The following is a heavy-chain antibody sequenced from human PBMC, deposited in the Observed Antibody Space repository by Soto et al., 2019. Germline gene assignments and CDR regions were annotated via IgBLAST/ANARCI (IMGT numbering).Heavy chain of an antibody. CDR2: ISYDGSNK. CDR3: AKETYSGPLDY. Sequence: QVPLVESGGGVVQPGRSLRLSCAASGFTFSSYGMHWVRQAPGKGLEWVAVISYDGSNKYYADSVKGRFTISRDNSKNTLYLEMDSLRAEDTAVYYCAKETYSGPLDYWGQGTLVTVSS. J-gene: IGHJ4*02. V-gene: IGHV3-30*18. D-gene: IGHD2-15*01. CDR1: GFTFSSYG.